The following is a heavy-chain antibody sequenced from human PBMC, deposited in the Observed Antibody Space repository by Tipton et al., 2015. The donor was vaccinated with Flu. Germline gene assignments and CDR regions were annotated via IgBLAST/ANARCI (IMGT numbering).Heavy chain of an antibody. CDR1: GGSFSGYY. V-gene: IGHV4-34*01. Sequence: TLSLTCAVYGGSFSGYYWSWIRQPPGKGLEWIGEINHSGSTNYNPSLKSRVTISVDTSKNQFSLKLSSVTAADTAVYYYARRKAAKAAFDIWGQGTMVTVSS. D-gene: IGHD2-15*01. J-gene: IGHJ3*02. CDR2: INHSGST. CDR3: ARRKAAKAAFDI.